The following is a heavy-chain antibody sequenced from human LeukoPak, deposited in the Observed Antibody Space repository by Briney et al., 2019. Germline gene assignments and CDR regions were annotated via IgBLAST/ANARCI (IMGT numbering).Heavy chain of an antibody. V-gene: IGHV6-1*01. D-gene: IGHD3-22*01. J-gene: IGHJ3*02. CDR3: ARDRYYDSSGYYYVYAFDI. Sequence: QTLSLTCAISGDSVSSNSAAWNWIRQSPSRGLEWLGRTYYRAKWYNDYAVSVKSRITINPDTSKNQFSLQLNSVTPEDTAVYYCARDRYYDSSGYYYVYAFDIWGQGTMVTVSS. CDR1: GDSVSSNSAA. CDR2: TYYRAKWYN.